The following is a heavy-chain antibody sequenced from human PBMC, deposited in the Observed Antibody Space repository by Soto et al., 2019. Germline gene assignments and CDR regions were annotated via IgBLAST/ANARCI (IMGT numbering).Heavy chain of an antibody. CDR3: ARDLSGGNSGVWFDP. Sequence: ASVKVSCKASGYTFTSYGISWVRQAPGQGLEWMGWISAYNGNTNYAQKLQGRVTMTTDTSTSTAYMELRSLRSDDTAVYYCARDLSGGNSGVWFDPWGQGTLVTVSS. V-gene: IGHV1-18*01. D-gene: IGHD2-21*02. J-gene: IGHJ5*02. CDR2: ISAYNGNT. CDR1: GYTFTSYG.